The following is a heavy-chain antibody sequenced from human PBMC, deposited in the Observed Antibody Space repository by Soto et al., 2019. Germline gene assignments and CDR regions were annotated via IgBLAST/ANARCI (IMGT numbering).Heavy chain of an antibody. D-gene: IGHD5-18*01. CDR1: GYSFTSYW. CDR2: IYPGDSDT. J-gene: IGHJ6*02. CDR3: ARLGGYSYGQLHGMDV. Sequence: AGESLKISCKGSGYSFTSYWIGWVRQMPGKGPEWMGIIYPGDSDTRYSPSFQGQVTISADKSISTAYLQWSSLKASDTAMYYCARLGGYSYGQLHGMDVWGQGTTVTVSS. V-gene: IGHV5-51*01.